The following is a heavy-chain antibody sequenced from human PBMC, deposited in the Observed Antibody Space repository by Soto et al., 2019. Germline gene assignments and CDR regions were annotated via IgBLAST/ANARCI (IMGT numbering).Heavy chain of an antibody. CDR3: ARVSSGWSVRALYYFDY. CDR1: GGSISSSSYY. CDR2: IYYSGST. V-gene: IGHV4-39*07. Sequence: SETLSLTCTVSGGSISSSSYYWGWIRQPPGKGLEWIGSIYYSGSTYYNPSLKSRVTISVDTSKNQFSLKLSSVTAADTAVYYCARVSSGWSVRALYYFDYWGQGTLVTVSS. D-gene: IGHD6-19*01. J-gene: IGHJ4*02.